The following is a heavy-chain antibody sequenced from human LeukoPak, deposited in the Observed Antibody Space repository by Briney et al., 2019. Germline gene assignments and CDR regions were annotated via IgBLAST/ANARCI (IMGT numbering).Heavy chain of an antibody. Sequence: PGGSLRLSRAASGFTFSSYAMSWVRQAPGKGLEWVSAISGSGGSTYYADSVKGRFTISRDNSKNTLYLQMNSLRVEDTAVYYCAKSITVTTSARGYFDYWGQGTLVTVSS. D-gene: IGHD4-17*01. CDR3: AKSITVTTSARGYFDY. CDR2: ISGSGGST. CDR1: GFTFSSYA. J-gene: IGHJ4*02. V-gene: IGHV3-23*01.